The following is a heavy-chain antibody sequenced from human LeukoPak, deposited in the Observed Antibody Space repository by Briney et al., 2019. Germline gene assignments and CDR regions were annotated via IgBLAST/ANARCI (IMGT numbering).Heavy chain of an antibody. V-gene: IGHV3-23*01. J-gene: IGHJ4*02. CDR3: AKDGTGCGGDCYSDF. Sequence: TGGSLRLSCAASGFTFTSYAMSWVRQAPGKGLEWVSAISGSGTTYYAGSVKGRFTISRDKSKNTLYLQMDSLRVEDTATYYCAKDGTGCGGDCYSDFWGQGTLVTVSS. CDR1: GFTFTSYA. CDR2: ISGSGTT. D-gene: IGHD2-21*02.